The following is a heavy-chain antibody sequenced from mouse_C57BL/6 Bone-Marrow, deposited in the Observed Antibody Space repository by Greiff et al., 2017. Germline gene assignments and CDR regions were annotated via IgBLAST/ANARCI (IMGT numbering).Heavy chain of an antibody. V-gene: IGHV5-4*01. CDR1: GFTFSSYA. CDR2: ISDGGSYT. J-gene: IGHJ2*01. CDR3: ARELLWGDY. D-gene: IGHD2-1*01. Sequence: EVQVVDSGGGLVKPGGSLKLSCAASGFTFSSYAMSWVRQTPEKRLEWVATISDGGSYTYYPDNVKGRFTISRDNAKNNLYLQMSHLKSEDTAMYYCARELLWGDYWGQGTTLTVSS.